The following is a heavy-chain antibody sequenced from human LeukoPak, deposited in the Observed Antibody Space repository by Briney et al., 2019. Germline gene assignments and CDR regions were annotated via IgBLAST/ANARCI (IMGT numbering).Heavy chain of an antibody. D-gene: IGHD6-19*01. CDR2: INHSGST. CDR3: ARHHPEKQRMAVAGTDY. Sequence: PSETLSLTCAVYGGSFSGYYWSWIRQPPGKGLEWIGEINHSGSTNYNPSLKSRVTISVDTSKNQFSLKLSSVTAADTAVYYCARHHPEKQRMAVAGTDYWGQGTLVTVSS. J-gene: IGHJ4*02. CDR1: GGSFSGYY. V-gene: IGHV4-34*01.